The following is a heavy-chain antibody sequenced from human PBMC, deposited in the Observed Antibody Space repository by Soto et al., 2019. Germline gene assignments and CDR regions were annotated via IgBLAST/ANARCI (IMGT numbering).Heavy chain of an antibody. D-gene: IGHD4-17*01. CDR2: ISPSGST. CDR1: SGSISSSNW. Sequence: QVQPQESGPGLVKPSGTLSLTCAVSSGSISSSNWWTWVRQPPGKGLEWIGEISPSGSTHYNPSLKSRVTLSVDKSDNEFFLNIISMTAADTAVYYCAGDTGTYWGQGALVTVSP. J-gene: IGHJ4*02. CDR3: AGDTGTY. V-gene: IGHV4-4*02.